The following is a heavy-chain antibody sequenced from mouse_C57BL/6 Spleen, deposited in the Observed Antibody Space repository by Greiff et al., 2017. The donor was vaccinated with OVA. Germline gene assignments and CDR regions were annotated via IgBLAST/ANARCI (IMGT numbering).Heavy chain of an antibody. J-gene: IGHJ1*03. D-gene: IGHD1-1*01. Sequence: VKLQQPGTELVKPGASVKLSCKASGYTFTSYWMHWVKQRPGPGLEWIGNINPSNGGTNYTEKFKSKATLTVDNSSSTAYMQLSSLTSEDAAVYYWAREGGSSYGWYVDVWGTGTTVTVSS. CDR3: AREGGSSYGWYVDV. V-gene: IGHV1-53*01. CDR1: GYTFTSYW. CDR2: INPSNGGT.